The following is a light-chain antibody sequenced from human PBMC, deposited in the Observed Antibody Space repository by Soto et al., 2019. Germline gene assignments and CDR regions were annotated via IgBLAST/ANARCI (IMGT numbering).Light chain of an antibody. CDR1: QTISSW. J-gene: IGKJ1*01. Sequence: DIQMTQSPSTLSGSVGDRVTITCRASQTISSWLAWYQQKPGKAPKLLIYKASTLKSGVPSRFSGSGSGTEFTLTISSLQPDDFATYYCQHYNSYSEACGQG. CDR2: KAS. V-gene: IGKV1-5*03. CDR3: QHYNSYSEA.